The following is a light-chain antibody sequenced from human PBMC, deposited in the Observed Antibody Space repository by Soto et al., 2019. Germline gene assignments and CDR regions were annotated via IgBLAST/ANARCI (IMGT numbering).Light chain of an antibody. V-gene: IGLV1-47*01. CDR1: SSNIGSNY. CDR3: AAWDDSLSAVV. J-gene: IGLJ2*01. CDR2: RSD. Sequence: QSVLTQPPSASGTPGQRVTLSCSGSSSNIGSNYVYWYQQFPGSAPKLLIYRSDQRPSGVPDRFSGSKSGTSASLAISGPRSEDEADYYCAAWDDSLSAVVFGGGTKLTVL.